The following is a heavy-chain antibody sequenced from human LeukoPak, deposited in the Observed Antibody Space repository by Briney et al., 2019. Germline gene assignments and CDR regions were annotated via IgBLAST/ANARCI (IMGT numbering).Heavy chain of an antibody. D-gene: IGHD3-10*01. J-gene: IGHJ6*02. CDR1: GGAFRGFY. V-gene: IGHV4-34*01. Sequence: PFETLSLTRAFYGGAFRGFYRRWNRPAPGEGAEWVGGNNHYGSTNYNPSLKSRVTISVDTSKNQFSLKLSSVTAADTAVYYCARPLATMVRGVTKARYGMDVWGQGTTVTVSS. CDR3: ARPLATMVRGVTKARYGMDV. CDR2: NNHYGST.